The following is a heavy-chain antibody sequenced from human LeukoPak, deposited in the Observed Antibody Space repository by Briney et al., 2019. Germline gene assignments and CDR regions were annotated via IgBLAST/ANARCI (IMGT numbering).Heavy chain of an antibody. D-gene: IGHD1-26*01. Sequence: GGSLRLSCAASGFSFSSYGMHWVRQAPGKGLEWVAVISHDGSNKHYADPAKGRFTISRDTSKNTLYLQMTSLRGEDTAVYYCAKDYLGASHTFDIWGQGTMVTVSS. CDR1: GFSFSSYG. CDR2: ISHDGSNK. J-gene: IGHJ3*02. V-gene: IGHV3-30*18. CDR3: AKDYLGASHTFDI.